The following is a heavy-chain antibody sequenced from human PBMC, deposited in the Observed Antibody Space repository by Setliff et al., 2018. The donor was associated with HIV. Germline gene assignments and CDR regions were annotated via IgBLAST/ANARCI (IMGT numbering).Heavy chain of an antibody. V-gene: IGHV1-2*02. Sequence: ASVKVSCKASGYTFNDYNIQWIRQAPGQGLEWMGWVNTRSGNTNYAQKFQGRVTMTRDTSISTFYMEVTRLTSDDTAVYYCARDRGRYGDYRDFDYWGQGALVTVSS. CDR1: GYTFNDYN. CDR3: ARDRGRYGDYRDFDY. J-gene: IGHJ4*02. CDR2: VNTRSGNT. D-gene: IGHD4-17*01.